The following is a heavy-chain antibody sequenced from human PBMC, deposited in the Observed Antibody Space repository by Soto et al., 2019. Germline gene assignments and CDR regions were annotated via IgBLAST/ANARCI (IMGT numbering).Heavy chain of an antibody. CDR2: INSGGSST. CDR1: GFTFSSYW. J-gene: IGHJ5*02. D-gene: IGHD1-26*01. V-gene: IGHV3-74*01. CDR3: ARDLFAMVGALSP. Sequence: GGSLRLSCAASGFTFSSYWMHWVRQAPGEGLVWVSRINSGGSSTSYADSVKGRFTISRDNVKNTLYLQMNSLRAEDTAVYYCARDLFAMVGALSPRGQGTLVTVSS.